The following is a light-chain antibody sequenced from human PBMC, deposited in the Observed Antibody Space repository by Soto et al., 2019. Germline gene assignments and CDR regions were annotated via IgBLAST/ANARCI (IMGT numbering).Light chain of an antibody. CDR1: QGIRNY. J-gene: IGKJ3*01. V-gene: IGKV1-27*01. CDR2: AAS. CDR3: QKYSSVPV. Sequence: DIQMTQSPTSLSASVGDRVTITCRASQGIRNYVAWYQQIPGKAPKLLIYAASTWQSGVPSRFSGSGSGTDFTLTINGLQPEDVATYSCQKYSSVPVFGPGTKVEIK.